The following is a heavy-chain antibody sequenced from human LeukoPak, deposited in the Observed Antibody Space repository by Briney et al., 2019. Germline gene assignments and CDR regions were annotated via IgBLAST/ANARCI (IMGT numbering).Heavy chain of an antibody. V-gene: IGHV4-34*01. CDR1: GGSFSGYY. Sequence: SETLSLTCAVYGGSFSGYYWSWIRQPPGKGLEWIGEINHSGSTNYNPSLKSRVTISVDTSKNQFSLKLSSVTAADTAVYYCARGSRLFYRSSGRWFDPWGQGTLVTVSS. J-gene: IGHJ5*02. D-gene: IGHD6-13*01. CDR2: INHSGST. CDR3: ARGSRLFYRSSGRWFDP.